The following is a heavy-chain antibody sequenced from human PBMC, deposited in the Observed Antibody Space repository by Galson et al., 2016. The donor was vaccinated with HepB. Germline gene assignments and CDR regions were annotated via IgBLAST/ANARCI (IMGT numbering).Heavy chain of an antibody. CDR3: ARALGDF. CDR1: GYIFTNFA. Sequence: SVKVSCKASGYIFTNFAVQWVRQAPGQRPEWMGWINPCNGKTKFSQNFQGRITILRDTSASTAYLERSHLISEDTAIHYCARALGDFWGPGTLVTVSS. CDR2: INPCNGKT. D-gene: IGHD2-21*01. J-gene: IGHJ4*02. V-gene: IGHV1-3*01.